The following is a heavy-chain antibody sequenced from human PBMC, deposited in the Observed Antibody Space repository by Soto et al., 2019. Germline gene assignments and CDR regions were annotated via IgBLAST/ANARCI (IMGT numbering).Heavy chain of an antibody. Sequence: PSETLSLTCTVSGGSISTSDYYYWGWIRQPPGKGLEWIGSIHYSGNTYYNPSLKSRVTISVDTSKNQFSLKLNSVTAADTAVYYCARYLAVGSPSHYYMDVWGKGTKVTVSS. J-gene: IGHJ6*03. CDR3: ARYLAVGSPSHYYMDV. D-gene: IGHD6-19*01. CDR2: IHYSGNT. CDR1: GGSISTSDYYY. V-gene: IGHV4-39*01.